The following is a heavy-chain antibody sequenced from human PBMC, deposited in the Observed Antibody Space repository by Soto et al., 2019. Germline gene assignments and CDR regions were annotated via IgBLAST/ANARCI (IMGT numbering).Heavy chain of an antibody. D-gene: IGHD2-2*01. Sequence: QITLKESGPTLVKPTQTLTLTCTFSGFSLSTTAEGVGWIRQPPGTALVWLALIYWDDDERYSPSLKSRPNITKDTSKNQVVLTRTNVDPVDTATYYGANGSCSSADCYPNPYLDYWGQGILVTVSS. CDR2: IYWDDDE. V-gene: IGHV2-5*02. J-gene: IGHJ4*02. CDR1: GFSLSTTAEG. CDR3: ANGSCSSADCYPNPYLDY.